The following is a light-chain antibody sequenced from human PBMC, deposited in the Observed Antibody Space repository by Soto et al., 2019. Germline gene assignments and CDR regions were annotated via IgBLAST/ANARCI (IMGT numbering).Light chain of an antibody. CDR3: QQYGSSAGYT. CDR1: QSVSSSY. V-gene: IGKV3-20*01. J-gene: IGKJ2*01. CDR2: GAS. Sequence: EIVLTQSPGTLSLSPGERATLSCRASQSVSSSYLAWYQQKPGQAPRLLIYGASSRATGIPDRFSGSGSGTDFTLTISRLEPEVFAVYYCQQYGSSAGYTFGQGTKREI.